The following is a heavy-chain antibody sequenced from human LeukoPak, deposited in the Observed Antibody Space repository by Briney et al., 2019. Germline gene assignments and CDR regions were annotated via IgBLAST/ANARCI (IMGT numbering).Heavy chain of an antibody. CDR3: ARDLVTMVRGLLY. D-gene: IGHD3-10*01. CDR2: ISSSSSYI. J-gene: IGHJ4*02. CDR1: GFTFSSYW. Sequence: GGSLGLSCAASGFTFSSYWMSWVRQAPGKGLEWVSSISSSSSYIYYADSVKGRFTISRDNAKNSLYLQMNSLRAEDTAVYYCARDLVTMVRGLLYWGQGTLVTVSS. V-gene: IGHV3-21*01.